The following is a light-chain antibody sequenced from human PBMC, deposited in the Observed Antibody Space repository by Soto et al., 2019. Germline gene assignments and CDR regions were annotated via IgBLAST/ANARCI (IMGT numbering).Light chain of an antibody. V-gene: IGKV3-15*01. J-gene: IGKJ1*01. CDR1: QSVDSN. CDR2: GAS. CDR3: QPFNNWPPWT. Sequence: EIVVTQSPATLSVSPGERATLSCRASQSVDSNLAWYQQKPGQAPRLLIYGASTRATGIPAGFSGSGSGTEFTLTISSLQSEDFAVYYCQPFNNWPPWTFGQGTKVEIK.